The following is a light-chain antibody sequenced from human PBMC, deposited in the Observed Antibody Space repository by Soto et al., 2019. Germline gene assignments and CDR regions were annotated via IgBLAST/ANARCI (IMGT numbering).Light chain of an antibody. V-gene: IGKV3-20*01. J-gene: IGKJ5*01. CDR1: QSVIDNY. CDR2: GAS. CDR3: QQYGSPPIT. Sequence: EIVLTQSPGTLSLSPGERATLSCRAIQSVIDNYLAWYQQKPGQAPRLLNYGASNRATGIPDRFSGSGSETDFTLTISRLEPEDFAVYYCQQYGSPPITFGQGTRLEI.